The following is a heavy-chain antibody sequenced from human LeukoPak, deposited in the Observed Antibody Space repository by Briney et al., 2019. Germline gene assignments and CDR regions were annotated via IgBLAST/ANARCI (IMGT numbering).Heavy chain of an antibody. CDR3: ARERYNYGDRWFDP. D-gene: IGHD5-18*01. CDR1: GYSFTGYW. V-gene: IGHV5-51*01. CDR2: IYPGDSDT. Sequence: GESLKISCKGSGYSFTGYWIGWVRQMPGKGLEWMGNIYPGDSDTRYSPSFQGLVTISADKSISTAYLQWSNLKASDSAIYYCARERYNYGDRWFDPWGQGTLVTVSS. J-gene: IGHJ5*02.